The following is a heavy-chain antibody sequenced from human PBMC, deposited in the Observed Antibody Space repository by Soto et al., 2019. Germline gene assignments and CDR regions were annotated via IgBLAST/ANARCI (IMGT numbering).Heavy chain of an antibody. V-gene: IGHV1-69*01. J-gene: IGHJ6*02. D-gene: IGHD2-15*01. CDR2: IIPIFGTA. Sequence: QVQLVQSGAEVKKPGSSVKVSCKASGGTFSSYAISWVRQAPGQGLEWMGGIIPIFGTANYAQKFQGRVTINAEESTSTAYMELSSLRSEDTAVYYCASFGGKPRDSYYGMDVWGQGTTVTVS. CDR3: ASFGGKPRDSYYGMDV. CDR1: GGTFSSYA.